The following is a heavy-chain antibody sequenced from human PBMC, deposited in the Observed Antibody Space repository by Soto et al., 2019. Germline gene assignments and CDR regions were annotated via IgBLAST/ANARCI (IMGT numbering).Heavy chain of an antibody. Sequence: GGSLRLSCAASGFTFSSYAMHWVRQAPGKGLEWVAVISYDGSNKYYADSVKGRFTISRDNSKNTLYLQMNSLRAGDTAVYYCARDRGIQLWSHYFDYWGQGTLVTVSS. CDR1: GFTFSSYA. J-gene: IGHJ4*02. V-gene: IGHV3-30-3*01. CDR2: ISYDGSNK. CDR3: ARDRGIQLWSHYFDY. D-gene: IGHD5-18*01.